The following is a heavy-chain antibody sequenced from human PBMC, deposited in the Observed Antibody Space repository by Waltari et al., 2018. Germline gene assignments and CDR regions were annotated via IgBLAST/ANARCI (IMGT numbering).Heavy chain of an antibody. CDR2: ISSSSSYR. Sequence: EVQLVESGGGLVKPGGSLRLSCAASGFTLSSYIMNWVRQAPGKGLEWVSSISSSSSYRYYADSVQGRFTISRDNAKTSLYLQMHSLRAEDTAVYYCARDLHLRDRGDFDPWGQGTLVTVSS. D-gene: IGHD3-10*01. J-gene: IGHJ5*02. V-gene: IGHV3-21*01. CDR3: ARDLHLRDRGDFDP. CDR1: GFTLSSYI.